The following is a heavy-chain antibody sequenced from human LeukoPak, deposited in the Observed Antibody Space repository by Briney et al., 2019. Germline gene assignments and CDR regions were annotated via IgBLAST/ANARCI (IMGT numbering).Heavy chain of an antibody. CDR1: GFTFSSYA. Sequence: GGSLRLSCAASGFTFSSYAMHWVRQAPGKGLEWVAVISYDGSNKYYADSVKGRFTISRDNSKNRLYLQMNSLRAEDTAVYYCARGDGSGWSGDYWGQGTLVTVSS. CDR2: ISYDGSNK. CDR3: ARGDGSGWSGDY. V-gene: IGHV3-30-3*01. J-gene: IGHJ4*02. D-gene: IGHD6-19*01.